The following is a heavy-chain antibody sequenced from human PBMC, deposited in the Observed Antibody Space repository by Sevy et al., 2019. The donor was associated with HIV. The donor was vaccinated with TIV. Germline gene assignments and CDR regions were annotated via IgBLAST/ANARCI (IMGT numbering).Heavy chain of an antibody. J-gene: IGHJ4*02. D-gene: IGHD3-10*01. CDR2: ISGSSSYI. Sequence: GGSLRLSCAASGFTFSSYSMNWVRQAPGKGLEWVSSISGSSSYIYYADSVKGRFTISRDNAKNSLYLQMNSLRAEDTAVYYCARGLVRGDTKDGWGQGTLVTVSS. CDR3: ARGLVRGDTKDG. CDR1: GFTFSSYS. V-gene: IGHV3-21*01.